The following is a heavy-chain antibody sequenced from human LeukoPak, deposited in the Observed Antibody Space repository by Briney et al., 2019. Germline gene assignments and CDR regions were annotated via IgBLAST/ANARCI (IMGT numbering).Heavy chain of an antibody. CDR3: ARYVVYGSGKYYFDY. CDR2: INYSGST. V-gene: IGHV4-39*01. Sequence: SETLSPTYTVSGGSVSSTTYYWSWIRQPPGKGLEWIASINYSGSTYYNPSLKSRVTISVDTSENQFSLKLSSVTAADTAVYYCARYVVYGSGKYYFDYWGQGTLVTVSS. D-gene: IGHD3-10*01. J-gene: IGHJ4*02. CDR1: GGSVSSTTYY.